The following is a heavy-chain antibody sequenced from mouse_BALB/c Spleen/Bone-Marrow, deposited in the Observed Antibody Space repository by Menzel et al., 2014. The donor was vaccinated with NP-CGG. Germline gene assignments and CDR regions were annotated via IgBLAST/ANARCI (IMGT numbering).Heavy chain of an antibody. Sequence: QLQQSGAELAKPGASVKMSCKASGYSFTNYWMHWVKQRPGQGLEWIGYISPSTGYSEYNQKFKDKATLTADKSSNIAYMQLSSLTSEDSAVYYCARYGNYPLFAYWGQGTLVTVSA. D-gene: IGHD2-1*01. J-gene: IGHJ3*01. CDR2: ISPSTGYS. CDR1: GYSFTNYW. CDR3: ARYGNYPLFAY. V-gene: IGHV1-7*01.